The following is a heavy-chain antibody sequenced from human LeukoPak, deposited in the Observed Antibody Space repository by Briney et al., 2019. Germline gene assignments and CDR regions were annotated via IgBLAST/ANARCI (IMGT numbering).Heavy chain of an antibody. J-gene: IGHJ6*02. V-gene: IGHV3-66*01. CDR3: ARDDAEYSSSSAYYYGMDV. CDR2: IYSGGST. Sequence: GGSLRLSCAASGFTVSSNYMSWVRQAPGKGLEWVSVIYSGGSTYYADSVKGRFTISRDNSKNTLYLQMNSLRAEDAAVYYCARDDAEYSSSSAYYYGMDVRGQGTTVTVSS. D-gene: IGHD6-6*01. CDR1: GFTVSSNY.